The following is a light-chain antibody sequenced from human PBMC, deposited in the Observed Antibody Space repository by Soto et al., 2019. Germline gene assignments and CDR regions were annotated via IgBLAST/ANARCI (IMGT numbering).Light chain of an antibody. J-gene: IGLJ3*02. Sequence: QSVLTQPPSVSGAPGHRVTISCNGSFSNIGENYEVHWYQQLPGTAPKLLIYGNTNRPPGVPDRFSASKSGTSASLTISELQPGDQADYYCQTYDSKLDGSVFGGGTKLTVL. V-gene: IGLV1-40*01. CDR2: GNT. CDR1: FSNIGENYE. CDR3: QTYDSKLDGSV.